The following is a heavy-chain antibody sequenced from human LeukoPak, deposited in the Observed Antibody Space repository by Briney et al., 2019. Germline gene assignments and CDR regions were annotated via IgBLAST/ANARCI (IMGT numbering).Heavy chain of an antibody. CDR2: INHSGST. D-gene: IGHD2-15*01. V-gene: IGHV4-34*01. Sequence: SETLSLTCAVSGGSFSGYYWSWIRQPPGEGLEWIGEINHSGSTNYNPSLKSRVTISVDTSKNQFSLKLSSVTAADTAVYYCARGGDIVVVVAATGAFDIWGQGTMVTVSS. CDR3: ARGGDIVVVVAATGAFDI. CDR1: GGSFSGYY. J-gene: IGHJ3*02.